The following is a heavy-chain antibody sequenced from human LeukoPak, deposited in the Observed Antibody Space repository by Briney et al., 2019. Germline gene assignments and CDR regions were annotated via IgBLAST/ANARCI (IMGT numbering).Heavy chain of an antibody. D-gene: IGHD3-10*01. CDR2: IIPILGIA. Sequence: ASVKVSCKASGGTFSSYAISWVRQAPGQGLEWMGRIIPILGIANYAQKFQGRVTITADKSTSTAYMGLSSLRSEDTAVYYCARAMSMVRGVIAYWGQGTLVTVSS. CDR1: GGTFSSYA. J-gene: IGHJ4*02. CDR3: ARAMSMVRGVIAY. V-gene: IGHV1-69*04.